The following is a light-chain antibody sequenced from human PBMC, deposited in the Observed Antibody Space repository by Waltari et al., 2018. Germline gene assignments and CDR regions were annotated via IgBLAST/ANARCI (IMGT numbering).Light chain of an antibody. CDR1: QSVSSSY. CDR3: QQYGSSPYT. CDR2: GAS. Sequence: EIVLTQPPGTLSLPPGERATLPCRASQSVSSSYLAWYQQKPGQAPRLLIYGASSRATGIPDRFSGSGSGTDFTLTISRLEPEDFAVYYCQQYGSSPYTFGQGTKLEIK. J-gene: IGKJ2*01. V-gene: IGKV3-20*01.